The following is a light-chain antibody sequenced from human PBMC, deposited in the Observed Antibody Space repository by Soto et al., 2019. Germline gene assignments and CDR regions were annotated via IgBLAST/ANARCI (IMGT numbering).Light chain of an antibody. CDR1: QGVSTY. V-gene: IGKV1-39*01. J-gene: IGKJ1*01. CDR2: AAS. Sequence: DIQMTQSPSSLSASVGDIVTITCRASQGVSTYLHWYQQKSWKAPKLLIYAASSLQSGVPSRFSGSGSETEFTLTIRSLQPEHFATYSCQQSYSNTRMFGQGTKEEIK. CDR3: QQSYSNTRM.